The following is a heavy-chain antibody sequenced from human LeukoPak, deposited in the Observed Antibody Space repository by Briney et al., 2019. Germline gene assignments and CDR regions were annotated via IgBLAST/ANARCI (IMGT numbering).Heavy chain of an antibody. CDR1: GFAFSSYT. CDR2: FSGSGGST. V-gene: IGHV3-23*01. CDR3: AKKTSYCGGDCYPYYFDH. Sequence: GGSLRLSCAASGFAFSSYTMGWAPQAPGRGLDWVSAFSGSGGSTYYADSVKGRFTISRDNSKNTLYVQMNSLRAEDTAVYYCAKKTSYCGGDCYPYYFDHWGQGTLVTVSS. D-gene: IGHD2-21*02. J-gene: IGHJ4*02.